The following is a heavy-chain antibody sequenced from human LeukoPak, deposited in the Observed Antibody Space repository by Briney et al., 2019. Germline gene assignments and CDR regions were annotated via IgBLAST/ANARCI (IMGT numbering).Heavy chain of an antibody. D-gene: IGHD4-17*01. CDR1: GFSFSRYW. Sequence: GGSLRLSCAASGFSFSRYWMHWVRQAPGKGLVWVSRIKSDGSSTTYADSVKGRFTISRDNAKNTLYLQMNSLRAEDTAMYFCARDGYGDSLDYWGQGTLVTVSS. CDR2: IKSDGSST. CDR3: ARDGYGDSLDY. J-gene: IGHJ4*02. V-gene: IGHV3-74*01.